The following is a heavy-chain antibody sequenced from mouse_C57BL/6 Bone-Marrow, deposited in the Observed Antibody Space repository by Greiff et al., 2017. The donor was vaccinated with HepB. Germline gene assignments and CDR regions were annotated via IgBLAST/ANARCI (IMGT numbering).Heavy chain of an antibody. CDR1: GYTFTNYW. V-gene: IGHV1-63*01. Sequence: LVESGAELVRPGTSVKMSCKASGYTFTNYWIGWAKQRPGHGLEWIGDIYPGGGYTNYNEKFKGKATLTADKSSSTAYMQFSSLTSEDSAIYYCARRSPYYYGSSYGYWGQGTTLTVSS. D-gene: IGHD1-1*01. CDR2: IYPGGGYT. CDR3: ARRSPYYYGSSYGY. J-gene: IGHJ2*01.